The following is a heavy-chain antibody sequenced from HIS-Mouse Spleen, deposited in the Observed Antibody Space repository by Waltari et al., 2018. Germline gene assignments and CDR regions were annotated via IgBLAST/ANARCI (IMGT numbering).Heavy chain of an antibody. CDR2: IYFSGST. V-gene: IGHV4-39*07. D-gene: IGHD6-6*01. J-gene: IGHJ4*02. CDR3: ASRYSSSSQFGY. CDR1: GGSISSSIDY. Sequence: QLQLQESGPGLVKPSETLALTCTVSGGSISSSIDYWGGIRQPPGKGLEWIGSIYFSGSTYYNPSLKSRVTISVDTSKNQFSLKLSSVTAADTAVYYCASRYSSSSQFGYWGQGTLVTVSS.